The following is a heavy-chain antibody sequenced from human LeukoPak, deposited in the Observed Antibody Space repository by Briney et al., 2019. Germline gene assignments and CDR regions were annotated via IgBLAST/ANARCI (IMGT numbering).Heavy chain of an antibody. CDR1: GYTFTNYY. CDR2: INPSVGTT. V-gene: IGHV1-46*01. CDR3: ARVGGVEYFDY. Sequence: GASVKVSCKASGYTFTNYYIHWVRQAPRQGLEWMGIINPSVGTTTYAQTFQGRVTMTRDTSTRTVYMELSSLRSEDTAVYYCARVGGVEYFDYWGRGTLVTVSS. D-gene: IGHD2-8*01. J-gene: IGHJ4*02.